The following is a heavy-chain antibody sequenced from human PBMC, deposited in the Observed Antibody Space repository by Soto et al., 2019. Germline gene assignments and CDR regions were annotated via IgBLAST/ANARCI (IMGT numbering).Heavy chain of an antibody. D-gene: IGHD3-22*01. CDR2: ISSSSSYI. CDR1: GFTFSSYS. Sequence: PGGSLRLSCAASGFTFSSYSMNWVRQAPGKGLEWVSSISSSSSYIYYADSVKGRFTISRDNAKNSLYLQMNSLRAEETAVYYCASKNSMGHYYYYGMDVWGQGTTVTVS. V-gene: IGHV3-21*01. CDR3: ASKNSMGHYYYYGMDV. J-gene: IGHJ6*02.